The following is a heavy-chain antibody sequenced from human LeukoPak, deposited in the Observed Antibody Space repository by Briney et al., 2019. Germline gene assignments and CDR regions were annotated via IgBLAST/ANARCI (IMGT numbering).Heavy chain of an antibody. CDR3: ARGSDTHAFDI. CDR1: GFTFSSYG. V-gene: IGHV3-30*03. D-gene: IGHD5-18*01. Sequence: PGRSLRLSCAASGFTFSSYGMHWVRQAPGKGLEWVAVISYDGSNKYYADSVKGRFTISRDNSKNTLYLQMNSLRAEDTAVYYCARGSDTHAFDIWGQGTMVTVSS. J-gene: IGHJ3*02. CDR2: ISYDGSNK.